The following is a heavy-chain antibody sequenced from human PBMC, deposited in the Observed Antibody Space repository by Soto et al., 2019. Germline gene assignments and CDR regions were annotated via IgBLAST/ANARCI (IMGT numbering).Heavy chain of an antibody. CDR2: ISSRSDI. D-gene: IGHD2-2*02. J-gene: IGHJ6*02. CDR3: AREYTAWPLAYGLDV. Sequence: GGSLRLSCVGSGLIFSNYSINWVRQAPGKGLEWVSSISSRSDIYYAESVKGRFTISRDNAKNSVSLQMNSLRAEDTAVYYCAREYTAWPLAYGLDVWGQGTTVTVSS. V-gene: IGHV3-21*01. CDR1: GLIFSNYS.